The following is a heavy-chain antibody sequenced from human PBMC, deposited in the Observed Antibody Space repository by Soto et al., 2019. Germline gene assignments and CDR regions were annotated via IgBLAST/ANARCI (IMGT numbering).Heavy chain of an antibody. J-gene: IGHJ4*02. CDR1: GYTFTSYG. V-gene: IGHV1-18*01. Sequence: QVHLVQSGAEVKKPGASVKVSCKASGYTFTSYGITWVRQAPGQGLEWMGWISAHNGNTDYAQKLQGSVIVTRDTSPSTAYMGLGSLRSEDTAVYYCAGGRYGDYWGQGALVTVSS. D-gene: IGHD1-1*01. CDR2: ISAHNGNT. CDR3: AGGRYGDY.